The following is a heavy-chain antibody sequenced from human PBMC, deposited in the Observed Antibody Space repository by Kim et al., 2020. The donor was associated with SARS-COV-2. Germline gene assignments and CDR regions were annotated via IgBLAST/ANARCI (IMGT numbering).Heavy chain of an antibody. V-gene: IGHV1-46*01. CDR2: INPSGGRT. CDR3: VRGTLADGDYYGMDV. CDR1: GYSFTSYY. J-gene: IGHJ6*02. Sequence: ASVKVSCKASGYSFTSYYMHWVRQAPGQGLEWMGVINPSGGRTSSAQNFQGRLFMSRDTSTSTVYMDLSSLRSEDTAVYYCVRGTLADGDYYGMDVWGQGTTVTVSS. D-gene: IGHD1-1*01.